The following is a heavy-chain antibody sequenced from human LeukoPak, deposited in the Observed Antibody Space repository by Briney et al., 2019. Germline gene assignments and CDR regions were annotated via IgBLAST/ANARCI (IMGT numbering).Heavy chain of an antibody. CDR1: GFTFSDYY. CDR3: ARWLQLEALDY. CDR2: ISGSSSTI. V-gene: IGHV3-11*04. Sequence: SGGSLRLSCAASGFTFSDYYMSWIRQAPGKGLEWVSYISGSSSTIYYADSVKGRFTISRDNAKNSLYLQMNSLRAEDTAVYYCARWLQLEALDYWGQGTLVTVSS. D-gene: IGHD5-24*01. J-gene: IGHJ4*02.